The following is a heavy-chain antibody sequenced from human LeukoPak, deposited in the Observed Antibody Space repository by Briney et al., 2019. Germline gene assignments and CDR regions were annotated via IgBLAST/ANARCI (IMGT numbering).Heavy chain of an antibody. CDR2: ISGSGGST. D-gene: IGHD1-26*01. J-gene: IGHJ4*02. CDR1: GLTFSSYA. V-gene: IGHV3-23*01. CDR3: AKAGYSGSYYDY. Sequence: GGSLRLSCAASGLTFSSYAMSWVRRAPGKGLEWVSAISGSGGSTYYADSVKGRFTISRDNSKNTLYLQMNSLRAEDTAVYYCAKAGYSGSYYDYWGQGTLVTVSS.